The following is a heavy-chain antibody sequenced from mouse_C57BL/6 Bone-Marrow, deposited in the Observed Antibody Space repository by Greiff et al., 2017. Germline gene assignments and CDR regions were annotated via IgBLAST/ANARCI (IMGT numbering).Heavy chain of an antibody. CDR2: IHPNSGST. V-gene: IGHV1-64*01. Sequence: QVQLQQPGAELVKPGASVKLSCKASGYTFTSYWMPWVNPRPGQGLEWIGMIHPNSGSTNYNEKFKSKATLPVDKSSSTAYMQLSSLTSEDSAVYYCSCYYYGSSFDYWGQGTTLTVSS. CDR3: SCYYYGSSFDY. D-gene: IGHD1-1*01. J-gene: IGHJ2*01. CDR1: GYTFTSYW.